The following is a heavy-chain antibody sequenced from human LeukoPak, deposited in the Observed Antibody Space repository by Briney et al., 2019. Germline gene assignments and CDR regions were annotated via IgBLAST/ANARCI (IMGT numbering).Heavy chain of an antibody. CDR2: INSDGSST. Sequence: PGGSLRLSCAASGFTFSSYWMHWVRQAPGKGLVWVSRINSDGSSTSYADSVKGRSTISRDNAKNTLYLQMNSLRAEDTAVYYCAREDSNYVRFDYWGQGTLVTVSS. J-gene: IGHJ4*02. CDR1: GFTFSSYW. CDR3: AREDSNYVRFDY. D-gene: IGHD4-11*01. V-gene: IGHV3-74*01.